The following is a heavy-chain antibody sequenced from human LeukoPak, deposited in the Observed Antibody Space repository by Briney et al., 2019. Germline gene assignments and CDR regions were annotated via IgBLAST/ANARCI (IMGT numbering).Heavy chain of an antibody. V-gene: IGHV3-11*05. CDR2: INPTSGYT. CDR1: GFTFSDYY. Sequence: TGGSLRLSCAASGFTFSDYYMSWIRQAPGKGLEWLSYINPTSGYTPYADSVKGRFTISRDNAKTSLYLHMNSLRAEDTAVYYCARGDGGNSAFDYWGQGNLVTVSS. D-gene: IGHD4-23*01. CDR3: ARGDGGNSAFDY. J-gene: IGHJ4*02.